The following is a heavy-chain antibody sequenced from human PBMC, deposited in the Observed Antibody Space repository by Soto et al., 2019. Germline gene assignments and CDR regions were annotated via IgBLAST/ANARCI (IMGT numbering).Heavy chain of an antibody. CDR2: IIPILGIA. Sequence: GASVKVSCKASGGTFSSYTISWVRQAPGQGLEWMGRIIPILGIANYAQKFQGRVTITADKSTSTAYMELSSLRSEDTAVYYCPKETISTSCCNWFDPWGQGTLVTVSS. D-gene: IGHD2-2*01. J-gene: IGHJ5*02. V-gene: IGHV1-69*04. CDR3: PKETISTSCCNWFDP. CDR1: GGTFSSYT.